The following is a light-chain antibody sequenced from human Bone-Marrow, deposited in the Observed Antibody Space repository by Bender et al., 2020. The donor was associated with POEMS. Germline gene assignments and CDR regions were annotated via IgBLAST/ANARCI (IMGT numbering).Light chain of an antibody. V-gene: IGLV1-44*01. CDR2: SNN. Sequence: QSVVTQPPSASGTPGQRVTISCSGSTSNIGRNSVNWYQQFPGTAPKLLIYSNNQRPSGVPDRFSGSKSGNTASLTISGLQAEDEADYYCCSCAHSSTFVFGTGTKVTVL. CDR1: TSNIGRNS. J-gene: IGLJ1*01. CDR3: CSCAHSSTFV.